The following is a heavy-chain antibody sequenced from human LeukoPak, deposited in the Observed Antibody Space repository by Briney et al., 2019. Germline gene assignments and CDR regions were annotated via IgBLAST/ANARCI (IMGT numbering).Heavy chain of an antibody. CDR3: ARLSYGDYDYYYYYMDV. D-gene: IGHD4-17*01. Sequence: SETLSLTCTVSGGSISSYYWSWIRQPPGKGLEWIGYIYYSGSTNYNPSLKSRVTISVDTSKNQFSLKLSSVTAADTAVYYCARLSYGDYDYYYYYMDVWGKGTPVTVSS. J-gene: IGHJ6*03. V-gene: IGHV4-59*08. CDR1: GGSISSYY. CDR2: IYYSGST.